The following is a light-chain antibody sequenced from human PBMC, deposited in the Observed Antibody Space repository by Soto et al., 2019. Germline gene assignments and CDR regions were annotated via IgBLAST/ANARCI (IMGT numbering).Light chain of an antibody. J-gene: IGKJ1*01. CDR2: DAS. Sequence: EIEMTQSPATLSVSLGERATLSCRASQSVGSYLAWYQQKPGQAPKLLIYDASTWESGIPSRFSGSGSETDFTLTISSLQSEDFGVYYCHHTKGCPETFGQGTKVEIK. CDR1: QSVGSY. CDR3: HHTKGCPET. V-gene: IGKV3-15*01.